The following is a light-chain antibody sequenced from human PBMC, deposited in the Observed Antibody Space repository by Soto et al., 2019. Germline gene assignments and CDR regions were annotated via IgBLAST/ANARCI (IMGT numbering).Light chain of an antibody. CDR3: QQRSNWPIT. V-gene: IGKV3-11*01. CDR1: QSGSNY. CDR2: DAS. Sequence: EIVLTQSPATLSLSPGERATLSCTTSQSGSNYFAGYQQKPGRAPRLLIYDASNRATGIPARFLGSGSGTDFTLTISSLEPEDFAVYYCQQRSNWPITFGQGTRLEIK. J-gene: IGKJ5*01.